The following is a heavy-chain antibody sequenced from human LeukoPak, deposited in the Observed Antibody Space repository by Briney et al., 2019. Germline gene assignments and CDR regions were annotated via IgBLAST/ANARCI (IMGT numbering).Heavy chain of an antibody. V-gene: IGHV3-15*01. CDR2: IKSNSNGGTI. J-gene: IGHJ3*01. CDR3: TTNPYSSSWLAGAFAV. D-gene: IGHD6-13*01. Sequence: KPGGSLRLSCAASGFTFSSYWMSWVRQAPGKGLEWVGRIKSNSNGGTIDYAAPVKGRFTISRDDPKNTLYLQMNSLKTEDTGVYYCTTNPYSSSWLAGAFAVWGQGTVVSVSS. CDR1: GFTFSSYW.